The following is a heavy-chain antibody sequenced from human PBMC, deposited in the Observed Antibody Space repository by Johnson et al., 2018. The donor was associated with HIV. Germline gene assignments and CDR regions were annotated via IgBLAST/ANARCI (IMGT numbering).Heavy chain of an antibody. CDR1: DFTVGSIY. D-gene: IGHD6-19*01. CDR2: IYSGGSS. CDR3: AMPQLLADDIFNF. V-gene: IGHV3-66*01. J-gene: IGHJ3*01. Sequence: VQLVESGGGLVQPGGSLRLSCAASDFTVGSIYMSWVRQAPGKGLEWVSLIYSGGSSYYADSVKGRFTISRDNTKDTLSLQMSSLRVEDTGVYYCAMPQLLADDIFNFWGQGTMVTVSS.